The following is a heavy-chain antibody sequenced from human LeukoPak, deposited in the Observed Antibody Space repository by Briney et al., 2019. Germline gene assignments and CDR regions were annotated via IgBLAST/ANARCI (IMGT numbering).Heavy chain of an antibody. CDR2: IWHDGSNK. CDR1: GFTFSSYG. J-gene: IGHJ4*02. V-gene: IGHV3-33*06. CDR3: AKVCDDFWSGPLDY. D-gene: IGHD3-3*01. Sequence: GGSLRLSCAASGFTFSSYGMHWVRQAPGKGLEWVAVIWHDGSNKYYADSVKGRFTISRDNSKNTLYLQMNSLRAEDTAVYYCAKVCDDFWSGPLDYWGQGTLVTVSS.